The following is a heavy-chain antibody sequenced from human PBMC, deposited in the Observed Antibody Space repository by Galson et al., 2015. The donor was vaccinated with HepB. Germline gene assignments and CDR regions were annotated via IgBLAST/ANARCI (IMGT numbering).Heavy chain of an antibody. D-gene: IGHD1-26*01. J-gene: IGHJ4*02. CDR3: ARDAMGRGSGSYSAFDY. CDR1: GFTFNTYT. CDR2: ISSAGTTQ. Sequence: SLRLSCAASGFTFNTYTMHWVRQAPGKGLEWVATISSAGTTQYYADSVRGRFTISRDNSQNILDLQMNTPRREDTAVYYCARDAMGRGSGSYSAFDYWGQGTLVTVSS. V-gene: IGHV3-30-3*01.